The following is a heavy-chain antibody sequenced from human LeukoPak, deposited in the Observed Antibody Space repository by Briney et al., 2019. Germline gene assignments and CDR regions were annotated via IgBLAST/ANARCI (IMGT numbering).Heavy chain of an antibody. Sequence: GGSLRLSCAASGFTFSSDGMHWVRQAPGKGLEWVAVIWYDGSNKYYADSVKGRFTISRDNSKNTLYLQMDSLRAEDTAVYYCARGGYSSSPMYNWFDPWGQGTLVTVSS. CDR1: GFTFSSDG. D-gene: IGHD6-6*01. CDR2: IWYDGSNK. J-gene: IGHJ5*02. V-gene: IGHV3-33*01. CDR3: ARGGYSSSPMYNWFDP.